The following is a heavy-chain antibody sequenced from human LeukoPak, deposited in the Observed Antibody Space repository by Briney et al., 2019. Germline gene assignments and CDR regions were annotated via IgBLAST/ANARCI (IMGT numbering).Heavy chain of an antibody. CDR3: VGGGDWLPEY. CDR1: GASVSGKF. D-gene: IGHD3/OR15-3a*01. J-gene: IGHJ4*01. V-gene: IGHV4-59*02. CDR2: IYYSGST. Sequence: SETLSLTCTVSGASVSGKFWSWIRHSPGNGLEWIGLIYYSGSTKFNPSLKSRVAMSVDTSNNQFSLSLNSVTTTDTAVYFCVGGGDWLPEYWGHGTQVIVSS.